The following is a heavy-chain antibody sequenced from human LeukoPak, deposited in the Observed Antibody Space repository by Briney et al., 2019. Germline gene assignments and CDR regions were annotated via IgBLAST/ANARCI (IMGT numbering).Heavy chain of an antibody. Sequence: GGSLRLSCAASGFTFSNCAMSWVRQAPGKGLEWVSAISGSGGSTYYADSVKGRFTISRDNSKNTLYLQMNSLRAEDTAVYYCAKDTRYPLYYFDYWGQGTLVTVSS. D-gene: IGHD1-14*01. CDR2: ISGSGGST. CDR1: GFTFSNCA. V-gene: IGHV3-23*01. J-gene: IGHJ4*02. CDR3: AKDTRYPLYYFDY.